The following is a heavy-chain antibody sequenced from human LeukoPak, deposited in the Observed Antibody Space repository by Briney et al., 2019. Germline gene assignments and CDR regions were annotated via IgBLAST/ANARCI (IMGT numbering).Heavy chain of an antibody. V-gene: IGHV4-34*01. D-gene: IGHD5-12*01. CDR2: INHSGST. J-gene: IGHJ4*02. CDR3: ALTGDIVATLDY. Sequence: PSETLSLTCAVYGGSFSGYYWSWIRQPPGKGLEWIGEINHSGSTNYNPSLKSRVTISVDTSKNQLSLKLSSVTAADTAVYYCALTGDIVATLDYWGQGTLVTVSS. CDR1: GGSFSGYY.